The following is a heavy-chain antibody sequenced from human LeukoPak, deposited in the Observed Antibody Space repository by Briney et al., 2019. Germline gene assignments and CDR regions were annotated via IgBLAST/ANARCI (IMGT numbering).Heavy chain of an antibody. CDR3: AKDGKQPGTYYDILTGSYYFDY. CDR2: ISGSGGST. Sequence: QPGGSLRLSCAASGFTFSSYAMSWVRQAPGKGLEWVSAISGSGGSTYYADSVKGRFTISRDNSKNTLYLQMNSLRAEDTAVYYCAKDGKQPGTYYDILTGSYYFDYWGQGTLVTVSS. V-gene: IGHV3-23*01. D-gene: IGHD3-9*01. CDR1: GFTFSSYA. J-gene: IGHJ4*02.